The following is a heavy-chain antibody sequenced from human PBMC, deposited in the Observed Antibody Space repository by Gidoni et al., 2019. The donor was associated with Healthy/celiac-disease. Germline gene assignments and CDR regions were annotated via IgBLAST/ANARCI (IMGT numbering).Heavy chain of an antibody. V-gene: IGHV3-21*01. CDR2: ISSSSSYI. Sequence: EVQLVESGGGLVKPGGSLRLSCAASGFTFSSYILNWVSQAPGKGLEWVTAISSSSSYIYYADSVKGRITISRDNAKNSLDLQKNSLRAEDTAVYYCARGGYCSGGSCYTNYYYYYGMDVWGQGTTVTVSS. J-gene: IGHJ6*02. CDR3: ARGGYCSGGSCYTNYYYYYGMDV. CDR1: GFTFSSYI. D-gene: IGHD2-15*01.